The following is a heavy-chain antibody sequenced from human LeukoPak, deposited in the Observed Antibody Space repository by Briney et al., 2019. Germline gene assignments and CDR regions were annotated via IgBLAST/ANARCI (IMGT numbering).Heavy chain of an antibody. V-gene: IGHV3-74*01. J-gene: IGHJ4*02. CDR2: INPDGSDT. CDR3: TRDTFGARDY. Sequence: GGFLRLSCAASGFTFSSNWMHWIRQVPGEGLVWVARINPDGSDTSYADSVKGRFTISRDNAKNTLYLQMNSLRVEDTALYYCTRDTFGARDYWGQGTLVTVSS. CDR1: GFTFSSNW. D-gene: IGHD3-10*01.